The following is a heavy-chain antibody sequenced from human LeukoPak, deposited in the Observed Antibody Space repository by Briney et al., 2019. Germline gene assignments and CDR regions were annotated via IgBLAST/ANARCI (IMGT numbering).Heavy chain of an antibody. CDR3: ARGDSNGWYFDC. CDR2: IRYDGSNK. Sequence: GGSLRLSCAASRFTFSSYGMHWVRQAPGKGLEWVAFIRYDGSNKYYADSVKGRFTISRDNAKNSLYLQMNSLRDEDTALYYCARGDSNGWYFDCWGQGTLVTVSS. D-gene: IGHD6-19*01. V-gene: IGHV3-30*02. CDR1: RFTFSSYG. J-gene: IGHJ4*02.